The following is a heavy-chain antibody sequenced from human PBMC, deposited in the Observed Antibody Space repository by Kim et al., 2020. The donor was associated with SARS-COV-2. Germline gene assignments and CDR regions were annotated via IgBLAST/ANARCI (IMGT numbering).Heavy chain of an antibody. J-gene: IGHJ4*02. Sequence: GGSLRLSCAASGLTFSNAWMSWVRQAPGKGLEWVGRIKSKTDGGTTDYAAPVKGRFTISRDDSKNTLYLQMNSLKTEDTAVYYCTTDWPVGAIGWGGYWGQGTLVTVSS. CDR2: IKSKTDGGTT. CDR1: GLTFSNAW. V-gene: IGHV3-15*01. CDR3: TTDWPVGAIGWGGY. D-gene: IGHD3-10*01.